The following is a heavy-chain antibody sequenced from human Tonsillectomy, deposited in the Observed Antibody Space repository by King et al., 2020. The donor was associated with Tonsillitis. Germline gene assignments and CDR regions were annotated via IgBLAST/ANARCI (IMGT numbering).Heavy chain of an antibody. CDR1: GGSISSSGYF. D-gene: IGHD3-10*01. J-gene: IGHJ2*01. CDR2: IYHPGHT. Sequence: QLQESGPGLVKPSETLSLTCTVSGGSISSSGYFWGWIRQPPGKGLAWIGSIYHPGHTYYNPSLSSRVTVSVDTPKNQLSLKLSSLTAADTAVYYCARPTGGELLPPAYWYFDLWGRGTLATVSS. CDR3: ARPTGGELLPPAYWYFDL. V-gene: IGHV4-39*01.